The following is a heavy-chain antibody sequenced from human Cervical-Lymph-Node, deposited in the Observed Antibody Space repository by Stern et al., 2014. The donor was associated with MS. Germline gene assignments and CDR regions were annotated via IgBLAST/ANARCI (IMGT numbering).Heavy chain of an antibody. D-gene: IGHD5-18*01. V-gene: IGHV3-53*01. CDR3: AQSQYRPYYFDY. Sequence: EVQLVESGGGLIQPGGSLTLSCAASGFTVNNNYMIWVRQAPGKGLEWVSVLYPSTSSYYADSVKARFTISRDLSENTLYLQMNSLRAEDTAVYYCAQSQYRPYYFDYWGQGTLVTVSS. CDR2: LYPSTSS. CDR1: GFTVNNNY. J-gene: IGHJ4*02.